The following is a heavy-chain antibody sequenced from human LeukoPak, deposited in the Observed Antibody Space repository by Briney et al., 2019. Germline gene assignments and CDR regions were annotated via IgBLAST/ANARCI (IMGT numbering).Heavy chain of an antibody. D-gene: IGHD5-12*01. CDR1: GGSISSGGYY. Sequence: SQTLSLTCTVSGGSISSGGYYWSWIRQHPGKGLEWIGYIYYSGSTYYNPSLKSRVTISVDTSKNQFSLKLSSVTAADTAVYYCARGGGWGYYYGMDVWGRGTTVTVSS. V-gene: IGHV4-31*03. CDR3: ARGGGWGYYYGMDV. J-gene: IGHJ6*02. CDR2: IYYSGST.